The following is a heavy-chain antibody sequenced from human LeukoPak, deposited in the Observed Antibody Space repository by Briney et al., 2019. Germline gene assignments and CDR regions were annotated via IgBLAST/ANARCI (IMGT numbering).Heavy chain of an antibody. V-gene: IGHV1-18*01. CDR1: GYTFTSYG. Sequence: ASVKVSCKASGYTFTSYGISWVRQAPGQGLEWMGWISAYNGNTNYAQKLQGRVTMTTDTSTNTAYMELRSLRSDDTAVYYCAREYYYDSDGYRYYFDFWGQGTLVTVSS. CDR3: AREYYYDSDGYRYYFDF. J-gene: IGHJ4*02. D-gene: IGHD3-22*01. CDR2: ISAYNGNT.